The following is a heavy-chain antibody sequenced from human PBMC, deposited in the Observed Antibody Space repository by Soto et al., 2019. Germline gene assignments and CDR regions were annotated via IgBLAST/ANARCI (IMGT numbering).Heavy chain of an antibody. CDR1: GFTFDDYA. D-gene: IGHD2-2*01. J-gene: IGHJ6*02. CDR3: AKDSCSSTRCYPGGMDV. V-gene: IGHV3-9*01. Sequence: EVQLVEAGGGVVQPGRSLRLSCAASGFTFDDYAMHWVRQAPGKGLEWVSGISWNSGDIDYADSVKGRFTISRDNAKNSLYLQMNTLRAEDTALYFCAKDSCSSTRCYPGGMDVWGQGTTVTVSS. CDR2: ISWNSGDI.